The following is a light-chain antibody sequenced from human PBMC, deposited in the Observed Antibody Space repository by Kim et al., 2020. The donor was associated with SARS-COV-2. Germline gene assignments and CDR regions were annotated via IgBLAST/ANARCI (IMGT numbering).Light chain of an antibody. CDR1: SSNIGDNA. CDR3: AAWDDSLDGWI. CDR2: SDN. Sequence: QSVLTQPPSASGTPGQRVTFSCSGSSSNIGDNAVNWYQQLPGTAPKLLIYSDNQRPSGVPDRFSGSKSGTSASLAISGLQSEDEADYYCAAWDDSLDGWIFGGGTQLTVL. J-gene: IGLJ2*01. V-gene: IGLV1-44*01.